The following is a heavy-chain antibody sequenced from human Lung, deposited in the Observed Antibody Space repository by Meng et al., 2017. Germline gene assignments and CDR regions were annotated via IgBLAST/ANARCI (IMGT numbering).Heavy chain of an antibody. Sequence: VQLVQSWSKVKKPGASVNVFCKTSGYNFPYYDIHWVRRAPGQGLEWMGRINPKSGDTHYAQKFQARFTMTGDTSISTAYMALSGLRSDDTAMYYCARDEDISAAGKLFGDYWGQGTLVTVSS. CDR2: INPKSGDT. CDR3: ARDEDISAAGKLFGDY. V-gene: IGHV1-2*06. D-gene: IGHD6-25*01. J-gene: IGHJ4*02. CDR1: GYNFPYYD.